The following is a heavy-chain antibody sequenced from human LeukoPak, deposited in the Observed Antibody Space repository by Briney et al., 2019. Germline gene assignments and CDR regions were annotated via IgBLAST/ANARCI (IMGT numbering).Heavy chain of an antibody. V-gene: IGHV1-3*01. Sequence: GASVKVFCKACGYTFTTYAIHWVRQAPGQGLEWMGGINAGNGTTKYSQKLQGRVTITRVTSASTAYMQLSSLRSEDTAVYYCARTPSCSSTSCYEAWFDPWGQGTLVTVSS. D-gene: IGHD2-2*01. CDR3: ARTPSCSSTSCYEAWFDP. CDR2: INAGNGTT. J-gene: IGHJ5*02. CDR1: GYTFTTYA.